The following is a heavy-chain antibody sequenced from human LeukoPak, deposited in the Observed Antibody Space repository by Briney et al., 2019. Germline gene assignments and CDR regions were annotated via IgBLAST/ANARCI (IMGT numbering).Heavy chain of an antibody. Sequence: PSQTLSLTCTVSGGSISSGDYYWSWIRQPPGEGLEWIGYIYYSGSTYYNPSLKSRVAISVDTSKNQFSLKLSSVTAADTAVYYCARHSVVTATPYFDYWGQGTLVTVSS. CDR3: ARHSVVTATPYFDY. J-gene: IGHJ4*02. D-gene: IGHD2-21*02. CDR1: GGSISSGDYY. V-gene: IGHV4-30-4*01. CDR2: IYYSGST.